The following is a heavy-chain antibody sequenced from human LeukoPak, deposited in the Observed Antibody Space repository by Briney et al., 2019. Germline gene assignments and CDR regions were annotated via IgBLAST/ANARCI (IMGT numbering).Heavy chain of an antibody. D-gene: IGHD7-27*01. V-gene: IGHV3-23*01. CDR1: GFTFSSHW. Sequence: GGSLRLSCAASGFTFSSHWIYWARQGPGKGLVWVSGISGSGGSIYYADSVKGRFTISRDNSKNTLYLQMNSLRAEDTAVYYCARDLAWGAFDYWGQGTLVTVSS. CDR2: ISGSGGSI. CDR3: ARDLAWGAFDY. J-gene: IGHJ4*02.